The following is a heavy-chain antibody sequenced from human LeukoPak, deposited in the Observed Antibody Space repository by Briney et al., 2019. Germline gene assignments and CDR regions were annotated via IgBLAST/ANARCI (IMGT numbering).Heavy chain of an antibody. CDR1: GGSFSGYY. CDR2: IYTSGST. CDR3: ARGSIAAHFDY. V-gene: IGHV4-59*10. D-gene: IGHD6-6*01. J-gene: IGHJ4*02. Sequence: SETLSLTCAVYGGSFSGYYWSWIRQPAGQGLEWIGRIYTSGSTNYNPSLKSRVTMSVDTSKNQFSLKLSSVTAADTAVYYCARGSIAAHFDYWGQGTLVTVSS.